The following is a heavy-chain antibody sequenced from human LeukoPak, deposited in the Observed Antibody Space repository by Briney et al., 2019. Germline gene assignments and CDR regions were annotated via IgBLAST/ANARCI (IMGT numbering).Heavy chain of an antibody. J-gene: IGHJ4*02. CDR3: ARSRGYSGYPGLFDY. V-gene: IGHV4-30-2*01. CDR1: GGSISSGGYS. Sequence: SQTLSLTCAVSGGSISSGGYSWSWIRQPPGKGLEWIGYIYHSGSTYYNPSLESRVTISVDRSKNQFSLKLSSVTAADTAVYYCARSRGYSGYPGLFDYWGQGTLVTVSS. D-gene: IGHD5-12*01. CDR2: IYHSGST.